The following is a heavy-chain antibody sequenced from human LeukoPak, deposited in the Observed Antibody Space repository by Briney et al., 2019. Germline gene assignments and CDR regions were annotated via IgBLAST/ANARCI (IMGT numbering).Heavy chain of an antibody. CDR2: IYYSGST. D-gene: IGHD1-1*01. CDR3: ARHGTSGTNLNWFDP. Sequence: KPSETLSLTCTVSGGSISSFYWSWIRQPPGKGLEWIGYIYYSGSTNYNPSLKSRVTISVDTSKNQFSLKLSSVTAADTAVYYCARHGTSGTNLNWFDPWDQGTLVTVSS. V-gene: IGHV4-59*01. J-gene: IGHJ5*02. CDR1: GGSISSFY.